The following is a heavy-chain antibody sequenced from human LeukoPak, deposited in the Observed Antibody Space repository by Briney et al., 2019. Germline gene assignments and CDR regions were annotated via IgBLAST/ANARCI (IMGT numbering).Heavy chain of an antibody. CDR1: GGSISSYY. J-gene: IGHJ6*03. D-gene: IGHD1-26*01. CDR3: ATGQYGGSYYYYYYMDV. Sequence: SETLSLTCTVSGGSISSYYWSWIRQPPGKGLEWIGYIYYSGSTNYNPSLKSRVTISVDTSKNQFSLKLSSVTAADTAVYYCATGQYGGSYYYYYYMDVWGKGTTVTVSS. CDR2: IYYSGST. V-gene: IGHV4-59*12.